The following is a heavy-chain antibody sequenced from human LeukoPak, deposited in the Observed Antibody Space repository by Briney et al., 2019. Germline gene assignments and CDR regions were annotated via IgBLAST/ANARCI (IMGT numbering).Heavy chain of an antibody. CDR2: LSGSGITT. V-gene: IGHV3-23*01. D-gene: IGHD6-19*01. Sequence: PGGSLRLSCAASGFTFSNFAMSWVRQAPGKGLEWVSTLSGSGITTYYADSVKGRFTISRDNSKNTLYLHMNSLRAEDTAVYYCAKGIYSSGWSYFDYWGHGTLVTLSS. CDR1: GFTFSNFA. J-gene: IGHJ4*01. CDR3: AKGIYSSGWSYFDY.